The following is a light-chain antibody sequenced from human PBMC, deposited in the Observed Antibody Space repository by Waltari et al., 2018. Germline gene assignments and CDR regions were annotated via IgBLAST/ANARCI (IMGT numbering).Light chain of an antibody. CDR1: SSDIGSYDL. CDR3: SSYTYGGPWV. Sequence: SALTQPASVSASPGPSITISCPGSSSDIGSYDLVAWYQQHPGKAPHLLIYEVDKRPSGVSYRFSGSKSGNAASLTVSGLQPEDEGHYFCSSYTYGGPWVFGGGTLLTVL. V-gene: IGLV2-23*02. CDR2: EVD. J-gene: IGLJ2*01.